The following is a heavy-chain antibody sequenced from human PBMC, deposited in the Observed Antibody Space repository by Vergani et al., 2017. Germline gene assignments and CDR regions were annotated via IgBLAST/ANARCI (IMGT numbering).Heavy chain of an antibody. V-gene: IGHV4-39*02. CDR1: GGSISSSSYY. CDR2: IYYSGIT. D-gene: IGHD3-3*01. CDR3: ARDHQPAFGRNWYFDL. J-gene: IGHJ2*01. Sequence: QLQLQESGPGLVKPSETLSLTCTVSGGSISSSSYYWGWIRQPPGKGLGWIGCIYYSGITYYNPSLKSRVTISVDTSNIQFSLKLSAVTAADTAVYYCARDHQPAFGRNWYFDLWGRGTLVTVSS.